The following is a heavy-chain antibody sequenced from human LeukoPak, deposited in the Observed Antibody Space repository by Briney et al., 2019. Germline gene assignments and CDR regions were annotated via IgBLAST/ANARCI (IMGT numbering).Heavy chain of an antibody. CDR3: ARHQLLYGDAFDI. V-gene: IGHV3-9*01. Sequence: GGSLRLSCAASGFTFDDYAMHWVRQAPGKGLEWVSGISWNSGSIGYADSVKGRFTISRDNAKNSLYLQMNSLRAEDTALYYCARHQLLYGDAFDIWGQGTMVTVSS. D-gene: IGHD2-2*02. J-gene: IGHJ3*02. CDR1: GFTFDDYA. CDR2: ISWNSGSI.